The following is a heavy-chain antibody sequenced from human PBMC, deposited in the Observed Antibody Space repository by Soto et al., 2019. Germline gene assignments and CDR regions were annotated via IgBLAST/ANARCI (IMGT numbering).Heavy chain of an antibody. D-gene: IGHD2-2*01. CDR3: TTDLAPAASDY. J-gene: IGHJ4*02. Sequence: VKVSCKASGYTFTIYYMHWVRQAPGQGLEWMGIINPSGGSTSYAQKFQGRVTMTRDTSTSTVYMELSSLRSEDTAVYYCTTDLAPAASDYWGQGTLVTVSS. CDR2: INPSGGST. CDR1: GYTFTIYY. V-gene: IGHV1-46*01.